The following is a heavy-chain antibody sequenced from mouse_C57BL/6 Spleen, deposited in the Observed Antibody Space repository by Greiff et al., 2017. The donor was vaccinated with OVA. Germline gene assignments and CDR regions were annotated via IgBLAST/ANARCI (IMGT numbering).Heavy chain of an antibody. J-gene: IGHJ2*01. CDR3: ARGADYGLGLDYFDY. V-gene: IGHV1-81*01. D-gene: IGHD2-2*01. CDR1: GYTFTSSG. CDR2: IYPRSGNT. Sequence: QVQLQQSGAELARPGASVKLSCKASGYTFTSSGISWVKQRTGQGLEWIGEIYPRSGNTYYNEKFKGKATLTADKSSSTAYMELRSLTSEDSAVYFCARGADYGLGLDYFDYWGQGTTLTVSS.